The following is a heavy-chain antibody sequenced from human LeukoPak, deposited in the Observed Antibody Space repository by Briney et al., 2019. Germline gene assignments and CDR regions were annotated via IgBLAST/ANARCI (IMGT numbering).Heavy chain of an antibody. CDR1: GGSISSSSYY. V-gene: IGHV4-39*07. CDR3: ASSGYSYGYVADY. J-gene: IGHJ4*02. Sequence: SETLSLTCTVSGGSISSSSYYWGWIRQPPGTGLEWIGSIYYSGSTYYNPSLKSRVTISVDTSKNQFSLKLSSVTAADTAVYYCASSGYSYGYVADYWGQGTLVTVSS. D-gene: IGHD5-18*01. CDR2: IYYSGST.